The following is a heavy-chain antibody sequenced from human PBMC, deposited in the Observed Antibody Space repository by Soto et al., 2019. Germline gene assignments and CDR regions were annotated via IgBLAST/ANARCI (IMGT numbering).Heavy chain of an antibody. Sequence: PSETLSLTCAAYGGSFSGYFWSWIRQPPGKGLEWIGEINHDGSTNYNPSLKSRVTISVDTSKNQFSLKLSSVTAADTAVYYCARVVYYFDSTGHGFYSWGQGTLVTVSS. CDR2: INHDGST. J-gene: IGHJ4*02. D-gene: IGHD3-22*01. CDR3: ARVVYYFDSTGHGFYS. V-gene: IGHV4-34*01. CDR1: GGSFSGYF.